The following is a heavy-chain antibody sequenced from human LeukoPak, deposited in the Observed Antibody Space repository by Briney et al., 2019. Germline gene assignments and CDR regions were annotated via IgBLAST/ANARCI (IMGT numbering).Heavy chain of an antibody. Sequence: ASVKVSCKASGGTFSSYAISWVRQAPGQGLEWMGGIIPIFGTANYAQKFQGRATITADESTSTAYMELSSLRSEDTAVYYCARGRVRMAQYWYFDLWGRGTLVTVSS. D-gene: IGHD5-24*01. CDR2: IIPIFGTA. CDR3: ARGRVRMAQYWYFDL. CDR1: GGTFSSYA. V-gene: IGHV1-69*13. J-gene: IGHJ2*01.